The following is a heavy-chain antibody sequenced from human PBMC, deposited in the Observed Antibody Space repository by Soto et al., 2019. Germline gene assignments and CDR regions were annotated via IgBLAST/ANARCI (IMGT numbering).Heavy chain of an antibody. J-gene: IGHJ4*02. CDR2: GSYSGTT. V-gene: IGHV4-61*01. CDR1: GVSVSSGSFY. CDR3: ARGATVTQYDY. D-gene: IGHD4-17*01. Sequence: LSLTCTVSGVSVSSGSFYWAWIRQPPGKGLEWIGFGSYSGTTNYKPSLKSRVSISVDTSRSQISLKVSSLTAADTAIYYCARGATVTQYDYWGQGTLVTVS.